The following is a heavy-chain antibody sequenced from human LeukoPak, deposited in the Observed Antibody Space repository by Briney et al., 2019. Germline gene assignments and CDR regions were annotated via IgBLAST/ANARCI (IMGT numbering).Heavy chain of an antibody. CDR2: IYYSGST. J-gene: IGHJ5*02. CDR3: ERSNPQYDFWSGYYRGWFDP. V-gene: IGHV4-59*01. Sequence: PSETLSLTCTVSGGSISSYYWSWIRQPPGKGLEWIGYIYYSGSTNYNPSLKSRVTISVDTSKNQFSLKLSPVTAADTAVYYCERSNPQYDFWSGYYRGWFDPWGQGTLVTVSS. CDR1: GGSISSYY. D-gene: IGHD3-3*01.